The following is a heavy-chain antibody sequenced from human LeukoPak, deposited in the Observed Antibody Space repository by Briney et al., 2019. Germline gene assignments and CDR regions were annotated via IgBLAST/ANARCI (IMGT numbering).Heavy chain of an antibody. CDR2: ISSSSTYI. CDR3: ARRGTSSSWAHFDY. D-gene: IGHD6-13*01. J-gene: IGHJ4*02. V-gene: IGHV3-21*04. Sequence: GGSLRLSCAASGFSFSTYYVNWVRQAPGKGLEWVSCISSSSTYIYYSDSVRGRFAISRDNAKNSLYLQMNSLGAEDTAVYYCARRGTSSSWAHFDYWGQGTLVTVSS. CDR1: GFSFSTYY.